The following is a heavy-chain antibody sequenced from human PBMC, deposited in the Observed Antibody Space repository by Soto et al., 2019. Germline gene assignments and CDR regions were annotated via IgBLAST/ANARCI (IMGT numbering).Heavy chain of an antibody. CDR3: ARGHSYSLADS. J-gene: IGHJ4*02. CDR1: GFTFSTYW. D-gene: IGHD5-18*01. V-gene: IGHV3-74*01. CDR2: INSDGRST. Sequence: WWSLRLCCAASGFTFSTYWMHWFRQAPGKGPVWVARINSDGRSTDYAESVKGRFTISRDNAKNTLYLQMNGLRADDTAVYYCARGHSYSLADSWGQGTLVTVSS.